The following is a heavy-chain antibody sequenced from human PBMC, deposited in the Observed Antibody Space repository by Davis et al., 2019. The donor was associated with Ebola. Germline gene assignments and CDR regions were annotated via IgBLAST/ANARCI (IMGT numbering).Heavy chain of an antibody. D-gene: IGHD3-3*01. Sequence: HTGGSLRLSCAASGFTFINYWMHWVRQAPGKGLEWVSRANSDGSTTGYGDSVKGRFTISRDNSKKTLYLQMNSLRAEDTAVYYCAKSGLSFGVVKYHYGMDVWGKGTTVTVSS. CDR2: ANSDGSTT. J-gene: IGHJ6*04. CDR1: GFTFINYW. CDR3: AKSGLSFGVVKYHYGMDV. V-gene: IGHV3-74*01.